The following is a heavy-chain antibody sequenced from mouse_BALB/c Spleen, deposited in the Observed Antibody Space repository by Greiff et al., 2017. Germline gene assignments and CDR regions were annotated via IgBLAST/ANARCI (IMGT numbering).Heavy chain of an antibody. V-gene: IGHV2-9*02. CDR1: GFSLTSYG. D-gene: IGHD3-1*01. J-gene: IGHJ4*01. Sequence: VKLVESGPGLVAPSQSLSITCTVSGFSLTSYGVHWVRQPPGKGLEWLGVIWAGGSTNYNSALMSRLSISKDNSKSQVFLKMNSLQTDDTAMYYCARGSSGYVYYYAMDYWGQGTSVTVSS. CDR3: ARGSSGYVYYYAMDY. CDR2: IWAGGST.